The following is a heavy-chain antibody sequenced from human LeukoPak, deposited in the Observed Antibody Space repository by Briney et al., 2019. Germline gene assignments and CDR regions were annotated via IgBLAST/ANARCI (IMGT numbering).Heavy chain of an antibody. V-gene: IGHV4-39*07. D-gene: IGHD6-19*01. CDR1: GGSISSSTYY. J-gene: IGHJ4*02. CDR3: ASTQYSSGWYPHYFDY. Sequence: SETLSLTCTVSGGSISSSTYYWGWIRQPPGKGLEWIGNIYDRGSTYHNPSLKSRVTISVDTSKNQFSLKLSSVTAADTAVYYCASTQYSSGWYPHYFDYWGQGTLVTVSS. CDR2: IYDRGST.